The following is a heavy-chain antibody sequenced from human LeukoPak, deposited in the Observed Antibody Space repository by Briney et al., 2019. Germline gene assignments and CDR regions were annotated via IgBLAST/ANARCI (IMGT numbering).Heavy chain of an antibody. CDR1: GFRFSDSW. V-gene: IGHV3-7*01. D-gene: IGHD3-22*01. Sequence: GGSLSLSCAASGFRFSDSWMTWVRQTPGKGLQWVASIHEDAGEKQYVDSVRGRFTISRDNAKNSLYLQMNSLRVEDTAVYYCARDSHYYDPGGYYSRGEYYHHGMDAWGQGTTVTASS. J-gene: IGHJ6*02. CDR2: IHEDAGEK. CDR3: ARDSHYYDPGGYYSRGEYYHHGMDA.